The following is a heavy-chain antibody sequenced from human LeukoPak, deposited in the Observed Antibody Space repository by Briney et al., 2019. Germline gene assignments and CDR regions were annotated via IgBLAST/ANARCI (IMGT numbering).Heavy chain of an antibody. Sequence: SETLSLTCTVSGGSISSYYWSRIRQPPGKGLEWIGYIYYSGSTNYNPSLKSRVTISVDTSKNQFSLKLSSVTAADTAVYYCAGGNWNYPWYFDYWGQGTLVTVSS. D-gene: IGHD1-7*01. V-gene: IGHV4-59*01. CDR3: AGGNWNYPWYFDY. CDR2: IYYSGST. CDR1: GGSISSYY. J-gene: IGHJ4*02.